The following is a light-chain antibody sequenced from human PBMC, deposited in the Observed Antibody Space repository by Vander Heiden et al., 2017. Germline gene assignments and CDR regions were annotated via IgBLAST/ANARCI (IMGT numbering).Light chain of an antibody. CDR2: QDS. J-gene: IGLJ1*01. Sequence: SYELAQPPSVSVSPVQPASITCSGDKLGDKYACWYQQKPGQSPVLVIYQDSKRPAGIPERFSGSNSGNTATLTISGTQAMDEADYYCQAWDSSTYVFGTGTKVTVL. CDR3: QAWDSSTYV. CDR1: KLGDKY. V-gene: IGLV3-1*01.